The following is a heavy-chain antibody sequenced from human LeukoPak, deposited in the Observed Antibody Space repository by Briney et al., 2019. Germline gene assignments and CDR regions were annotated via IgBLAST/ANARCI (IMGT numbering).Heavy chain of an antibody. CDR3: ARPSGGYSYGQIDY. CDR1: GGSISSYY. Sequence: SETLSLTCTVSGGSISSYYWSWIRQPPGKGLEWIGSIYYSGSTYYNPSLKSRVTISVDTSKNQFSLKLSSVTAADTAVYYCARPSGGYSYGQIDYWGQGTLVTVSS. D-gene: IGHD5-18*01. CDR2: IYYSGST. V-gene: IGHV4-59*05. J-gene: IGHJ4*02.